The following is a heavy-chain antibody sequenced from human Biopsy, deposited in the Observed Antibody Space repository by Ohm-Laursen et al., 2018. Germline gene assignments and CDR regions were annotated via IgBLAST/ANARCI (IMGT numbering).Heavy chain of an antibody. V-gene: IGHV4-59*01. CDR2: IYYTGST. J-gene: IGHJ4*02. CDR3: ARDSRGGHLNTTLITGKNLDS. Sequence: GTLSLTCAVYGESFNGYYWSWIRRTPGKGLEWIGYIYYTGSTNYNPSVKSRVTISVDTSKNQFSLKLNSVTAADTAVYFCARDSRGGHLNTTLITGKNLDSWGQGILVTVSS. CDR1: GESFNGYY. D-gene: IGHD3-16*01.